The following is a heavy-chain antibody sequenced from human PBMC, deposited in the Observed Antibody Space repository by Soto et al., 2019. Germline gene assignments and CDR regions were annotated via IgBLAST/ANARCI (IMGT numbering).Heavy chain of an antibody. CDR1: GGSISSGGYY. J-gene: IGHJ4*02. D-gene: IGHD4-17*01. CDR3: ARVVTDYGDYSESPTYYFDY. V-gene: IGHV4-31*03. CDR2: IYYSGST. Sequence: PSETLYLTCTVSGGSISSGGYYWSWIRQHPGKGLEWIGYIYYSGSTYYNPSLKSRVTISVDTSKNQFSLKLSSVTAADTAVYYCARVVTDYGDYSESPTYYFDYWGQGTLVTVSS.